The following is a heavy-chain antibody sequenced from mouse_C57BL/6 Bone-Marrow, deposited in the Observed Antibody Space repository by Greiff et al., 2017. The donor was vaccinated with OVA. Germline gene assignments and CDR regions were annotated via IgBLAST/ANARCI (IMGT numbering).Heavy chain of an antibody. J-gene: IGHJ4*01. D-gene: IGHD1-1*01. CDR1: GFTFSDYG. CDR2: ISSGSSTI. Sequence: EVKVVESGGGLVKPGGSLKLSCAASGFTFSDYGMHWVRQAPEKGLEWVAYISSGSSTIYYADTVKGRFTISRDNAKNTLFLQMTSLRSEDTAMYYCARGTVVARYYAMDYWGQGTSVTVSS. V-gene: IGHV5-17*01. CDR3: ARGTVVARYYAMDY.